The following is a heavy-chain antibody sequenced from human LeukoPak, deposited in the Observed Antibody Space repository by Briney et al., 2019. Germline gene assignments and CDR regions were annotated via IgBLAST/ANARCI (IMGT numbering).Heavy chain of an antibody. CDR3: VGGWSTGFDY. D-gene: IGHD6-19*01. Sequence: GASVKVSCKASGYTSTGYYMHWVRQAPGQGLEWMGWINPNSGGTNYAQKFQGRVTMTRDTSISTAYMEMTRLTSDDTAVYYCVGGWSTGFDYWGQGTLVTVS. J-gene: IGHJ4*02. CDR1: GYTSTGYY. V-gene: IGHV1-2*02. CDR2: INPNSGGT.